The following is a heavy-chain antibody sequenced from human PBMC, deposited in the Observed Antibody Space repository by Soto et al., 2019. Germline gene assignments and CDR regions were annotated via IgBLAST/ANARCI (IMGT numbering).Heavy chain of an antibody. V-gene: IGHV3-23*01. J-gene: IGHJ6*02. D-gene: IGHD3-10*01. CDR1: GFTFSNYG. CDR3: AKCAGGALEKTYYYYYGMDV. Sequence: GGSLRLSCAASGFTFSNYGMSWVRQAPGKGLEWVSGISAGGGSTYYVDSVKGRFTISRDNSKNTLYLQMNSLRAEDTAVYYCAKCAGGALEKTYYYYYGMDVWGQGTTVTVSS. CDR2: ISAGGGST.